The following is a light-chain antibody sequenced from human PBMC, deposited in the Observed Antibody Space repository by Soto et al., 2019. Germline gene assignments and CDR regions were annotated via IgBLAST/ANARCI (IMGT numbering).Light chain of an antibody. V-gene: IGLV4-60*02. CDR3: ETWDSNTHWV. CDR2: LEGSGSY. Sequence: QLVLTQSSSASASLGSSVKLTYTLSSGHSSYIIAWHQQQPGKAPRYLMKLEGSGSYNKGSGVPDRFSGSSSGADRYLTISNLQFEDEADYYCETWDSNTHWVFGGGTQLTVL. CDR1: SGHSSYI. J-gene: IGLJ3*02.